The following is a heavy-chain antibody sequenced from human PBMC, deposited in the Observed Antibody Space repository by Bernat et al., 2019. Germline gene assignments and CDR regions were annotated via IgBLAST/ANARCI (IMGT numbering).Heavy chain of an antibody. J-gene: IGHJ4*02. V-gene: IGHV3-23*01. Sequence: EVQLLESGGGLVQPGWSLRLSCTASGFTFSNYAMNWVRHAPGKGLECVSRIAGSGGREEYANAVKGRFTISRDNSKSTPCLKMNSLRADNTAVYYCAKDYNNGRSEFDRWGQGTLVTVSS. CDR3: AKDYNNGRSEFDR. D-gene: IGHD1-14*01. CDR1: GFTFSNYA. CDR2: IAGSGGRE.